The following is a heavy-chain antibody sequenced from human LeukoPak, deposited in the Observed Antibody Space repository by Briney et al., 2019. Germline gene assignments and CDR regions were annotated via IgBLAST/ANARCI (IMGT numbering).Heavy chain of an antibody. CDR1: GFTFSSYA. J-gene: IGHJ4*02. D-gene: IGHD3-16*02. Sequence: PGGSLRLSCTASGFTFSSYAMSWVRQAPGKGLEWVSAITDGGGSTSYADSVRGRFTISRDNSKNTLYLQMNSLRAEDTAVYYCAKDTSARRGSLNGWGQGTLVTVSS. V-gene: IGHV3-23*01. CDR2: ITDGGGST. CDR3: AKDTSARRGSLNG.